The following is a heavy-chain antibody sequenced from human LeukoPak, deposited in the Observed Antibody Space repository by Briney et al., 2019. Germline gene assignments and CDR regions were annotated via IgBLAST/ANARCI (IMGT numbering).Heavy chain of an antibody. Sequence: GGSLRLSCAASGFTFSSNAMSWVRQAPGKGLEWVSAISGSGDSTYYVDSVKGRFTISRDNSKNTLYLQMNSLRAEDTAVYYCARDYSSSWYPQRLDYWGQGTLVTVSS. CDR1: GFTFSSNA. CDR3: ARDYSSSWYPQRLDY. CDR2: ISGSGDST. D-gene: IGHD6-13*01. J-gene: IGHJ4*02. V-gene: IGHV3-23*01.